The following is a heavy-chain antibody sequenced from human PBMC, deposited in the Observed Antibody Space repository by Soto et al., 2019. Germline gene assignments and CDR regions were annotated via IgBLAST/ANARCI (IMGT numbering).Heavy chain of an antibody. CDR1: GFTFSSYA. V-gene: IGHV3-23*01. D-gene: IGHD3-3*01. J-gene: IGHJ3*02. CDR3: ATQNNVLRFLEWLFPTFDI. Sequence: PGGSLRLSCAASGFTFSSYAMSWVRQAPGKGLEWVSAISGSGGSTYYADSVKGRFTISRDNSKNTLYLQMNSLRAEDTAVYYCATQNNVLRFLEWLFPTFDIWGQGTMVTVS. CDR2: ISGSGGST.